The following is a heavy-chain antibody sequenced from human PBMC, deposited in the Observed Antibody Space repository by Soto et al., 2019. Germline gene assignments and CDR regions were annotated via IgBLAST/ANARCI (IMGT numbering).Heavy chain of an antibody. J-gene: IGHJ5*02. CDR2: IYYSGST. CDR1: GGSISSGGYY. V-gene: IGHV4-61*08. Sequence: PSETLSLTCTVSGGSISSGGYYWSWIRQHPGKGLEWIGYIYYSGSTYYNPSLKSRVTISVDTSKNQFSLKLGSVPAADTAVYYCARGVVRYDFWSGYSPSGWFDPWGQGTLVTVSS. D-gene: IGHD3-3*01. CDR3: ARGVVRYDFWSGYSPSGWFDP.